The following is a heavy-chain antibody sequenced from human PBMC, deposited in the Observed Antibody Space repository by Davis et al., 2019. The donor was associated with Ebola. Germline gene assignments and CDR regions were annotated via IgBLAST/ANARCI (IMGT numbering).Heavy chain of an antibody. Sequence: GSLRLSCTVSGGSISSYYWSWIRQPPGKGLEWIGYIYYSGSTNYNPSLKSRVTISVDTSKNQFSLKLSSVAAADTAVYYCARVDYDFWSGYYTYNWFDPWGQGTLVTVSS. CDR1: GGSISSYY. J-gene: IGHJ5*02. CDR3: ARVDYDFWSGYYTYNWFDP. V-gene: IGHV4-59*01. CDR2: IYYSGST. D-gene: IGHD3-3*01.